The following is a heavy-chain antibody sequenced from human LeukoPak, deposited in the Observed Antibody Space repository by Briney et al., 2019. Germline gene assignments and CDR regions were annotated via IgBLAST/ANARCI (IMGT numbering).Heavy chain of an antibody. Sequence: GGSLRLSCAASGFTFSSYGMHWVRQAPGKGLEWVAVISYDGSNKYYADSVKGRYTISRDNSKNTLYLQMNSLRAEDTAVYYCAIQGDSSGYYPDYWDQGTLVTVSS. D-gene: IGHD3-22*01. V-gene: IGHV3-30*03. CDR2: ISYDGSNK. J-gene: IGHJ4*02. CDR1: GFTFSSYG. CDR3: AIQGDSSGYYPDY.